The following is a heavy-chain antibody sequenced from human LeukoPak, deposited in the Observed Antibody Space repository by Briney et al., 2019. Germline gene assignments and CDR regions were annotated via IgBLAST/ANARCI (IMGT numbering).Heavy chain of an antibody. CDR2: IYYSGST. CDR3: ARGQQQLVPNSVPSGFDY. CDR1: GGSLSSGGYY. J-gene: IGHJ4*02. Sequence: SETLSLTCTVSGGSLSSGGYYWSWIRQHPGKGLEWIGYIYYSGSTYYNPSLKSRVTISVDTSKNQFSLKLSSVTAADTAVYYCARGQQQLVPNSVPSGFDYWGQGTLVTVSS. D-gene: IGHD6-13*01. V-gene: IGHV4-31*03.